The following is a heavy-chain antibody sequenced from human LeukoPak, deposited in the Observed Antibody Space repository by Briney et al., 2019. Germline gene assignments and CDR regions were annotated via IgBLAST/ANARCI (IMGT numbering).Heavy chain of an antibody. Sequence: PGGSLRLSCAASGFTFSSFAMSWVRQAPGRGLEWVSSNSGNGGSTYYADSVKGRFTISRDNSKNTLYLQMNSLGAEDTAVYYCAKGSGSYYSRWGQGTLVTVSS. CDR3: AKGSGSYYSR. D-gene: IGHD3-10*01. CDR1: GFTFSSFA. CDR2: NSGNGGST. V-gene: IGHV3-23*01. J-gene: IGHJ4*02.